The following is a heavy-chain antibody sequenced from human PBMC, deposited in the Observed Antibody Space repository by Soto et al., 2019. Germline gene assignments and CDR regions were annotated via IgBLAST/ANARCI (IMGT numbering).Heavy chain of an antibody. CDR1: GFTFSSYG. CDR3: ARGPSINRTATQNWLDP. J-gene: IGHJ5*02. CDR2: IWYDGSNK. Sequence: GSLRLSCAASGFTFSSYGMHWVRQAPGKGLEWVAVIWYDGSNKYYADSVKGRFTISRDNSKNTLYLQMNSLRAEDTAVYYCARGPSINRTATQNWLDPCGQGPLVTVYS. D-gene: IGHD1-20*01. V-gene: IGHV3-33*01.